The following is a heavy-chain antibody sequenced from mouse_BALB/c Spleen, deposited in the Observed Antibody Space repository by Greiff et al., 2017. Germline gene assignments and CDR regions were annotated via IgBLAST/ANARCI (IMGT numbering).Heavy chain of an antibody. D-gene: IGHD2-3*01. CDR1: GYSITSDYA. V-gene: IGHV3-2*02. Sequence: EVKLVESGPGLVKPSQSLSLTCTVTGYSITSDYAWNWIRQFPGNKLEWMGYISYSGSTSYNPSLKSRISITRDTSKNQFFLQLNSVTTEDTATYYCARSDYDAWFAYWGQGTLVTVSA. J-gene: IGHJ3*01. CDR2: ISYSGST. CDR3: ARSDYDAWFAY.